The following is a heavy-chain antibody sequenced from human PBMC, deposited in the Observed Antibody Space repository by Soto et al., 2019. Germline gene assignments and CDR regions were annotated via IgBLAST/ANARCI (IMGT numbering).Heavy chain of an antibody. Sequence: SETLSLTCAVYGGSFSGYYWSWIRQPPGKGLEWIGEINHSGSTNYNPSLKSRVTISVDTSKNQFSLKLSSVTAADTAVYYCARGLAVVVPAAMSSWFDPWGQGTLVTVSS. J-gene: IGHJ5*02. CDR2: INHSGST. CDR1: GGSFSGYY. CDR3: ARGLAVVVPAAMSSWFDP. D-gene: IGHD2-2*01. V-gene: IGHV4-34*01.